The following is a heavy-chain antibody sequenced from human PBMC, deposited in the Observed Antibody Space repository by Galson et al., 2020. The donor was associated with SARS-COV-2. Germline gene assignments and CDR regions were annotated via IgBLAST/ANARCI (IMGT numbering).Heavy chain of an antibody. CDR1: GYSISSGFY. D-gene: IGHD2-2*01. CDR3: ARARYCSSTSCSNFYGMDV. V-gene: IGHV4-38-2*01. J-gene: IGHJ6*02. CDR2: IYHSGST. Sequence: PSETLSLTCAVSGYSISSGFYWGWIRQSPGKGLEWIGTIYHSGSTYYNPSLKSRVTISVDTSKNQFSLKLTSVTAADTAVYYCARARYCSSTSCSNFYGMDVWGQGTTVTVSS.